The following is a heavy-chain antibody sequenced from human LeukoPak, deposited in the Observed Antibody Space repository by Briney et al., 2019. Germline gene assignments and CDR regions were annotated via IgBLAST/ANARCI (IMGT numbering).Heavy chain of an antibody. J-gene: IGHJ4*02. Sequence: GGSLRLSCAASGFTFSSYGMHWVRQAPGKGLEWVAVISYDGSNKYYADSVKGRFTISRDNSKNTLYLQMNSLRAEDTAVYYCAKEDRLIVGALIDYWGQGTLVTVSS. CDR3: AKEDRLIVGALIDY. CDR1: GFTFSSYG. D-gene: IGHD1-26*01. V-gene: IGHV3-30*18. CDR2: ISYDGSNK.